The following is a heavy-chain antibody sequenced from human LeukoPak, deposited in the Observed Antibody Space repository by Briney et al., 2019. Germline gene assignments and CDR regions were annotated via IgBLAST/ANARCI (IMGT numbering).Heavy chain of an antibody. Sequence: ETLSLTCAVYGGSFSGYYWSWVRQAPGKGLEWVSAISGSGGSTYYADSVKGRFTISRDNSKNTLYLQMNSLRAEDTAVYYCAKGGYSYGFGYFDYWGQGTLVTVSS. CDR1: GGSFSGYY. J-gene: IGHJ4*02. D-gene: IGHD5-18*01. CDR2: ISGSGGST. V-gene: IGHV3-23*01. CDR3: AKGGYSYGFGYFDY.